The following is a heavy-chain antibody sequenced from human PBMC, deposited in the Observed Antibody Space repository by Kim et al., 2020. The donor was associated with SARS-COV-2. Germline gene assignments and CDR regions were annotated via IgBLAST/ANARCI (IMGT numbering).Heavy chain of an antibody. Sequence: SETLSLTCTVSGGSISSGGYYWSWIRQHPGKGLEWIGYIYYSGSTYYNPSLKSRVTISVDTSKNQFSLKLSSVTAADTAVYYCARLIGTLFDYWGQGTLVTVSS. CDR3: ARLIGTLFDY. J-gene: IGHJ4*02. D-gene: IGHD1-1*01. CDR2: IYYSGST. V-gene: IGHV4-31*03. CDR1: GGSISSGGYY.